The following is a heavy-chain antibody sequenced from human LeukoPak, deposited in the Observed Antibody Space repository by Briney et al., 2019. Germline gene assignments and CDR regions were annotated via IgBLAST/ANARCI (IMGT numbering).Heavy chain of an antibody. CDR3: ARHNFFDF. J-gene: IGHJ4*02. Sequence: SETLSLTCTISGGSLSTYFWNWVRQSPGKGLEWIASISYSGTSFYNPSLFGRVTISVDPSKNQISLEVKSVTAADTAVYYCARHNFFDFWGQGLLVAVSS. V-gene: IGHV4-59*08. CDR1: GGSLSTYF. CDR2: ISYSGTS.